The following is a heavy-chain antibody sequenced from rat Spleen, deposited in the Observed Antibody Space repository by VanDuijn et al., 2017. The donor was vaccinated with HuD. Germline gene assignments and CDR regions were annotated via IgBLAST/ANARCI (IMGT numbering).Heavy chain of an antibody. J-gene: IGHJ2*01. D-gene: IGHD3-8*01. Sequence: EVKQVESGGGLVQSGRSMKLSCAASGFTFSNYDMAWVRQAPTKGLEWVASISYDVRSSYYRGSVKGRFTISRDNAKRTLYLQMDSLRSEDTATYYCTADWASPYFDYWGQGVMVTVSS. CDR3: TADWASPYFDY. CDR1: GFTFSNYD. CDR2: ISYDVRSS. V-gene: IGHV5-20*01.